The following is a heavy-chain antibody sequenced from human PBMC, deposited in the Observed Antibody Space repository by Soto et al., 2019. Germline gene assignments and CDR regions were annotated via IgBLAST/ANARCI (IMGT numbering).Heavy chain of an antibody. CDR3: ARGTLTSIDMVDY. D-gene: IGHD2-21*01. CDR2: IRRDGTRT. CDR1: GFTFSTYW. Sequence: PEVSLRRSCSASGFTFSTYWMHWGRQCRGKGLVWVSRIRRDGTRTNYADSVGGRFTVSRDNAKNTLYLQINGLTAEDTAVYYCARGTLTSIDMVDYWGQGTLVTVSS. V-gene: IGHV3-74*01. J-gene: IGHJ4*02.